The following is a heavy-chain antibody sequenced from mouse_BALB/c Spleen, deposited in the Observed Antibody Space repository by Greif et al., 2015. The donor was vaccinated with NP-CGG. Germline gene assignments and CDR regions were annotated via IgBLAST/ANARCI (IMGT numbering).Heavy chain of an antibody. CDR3: TRQGYGSYYAMDY. J-gene: IGHJ4*01. CDR2: IYPGSGST. Sequence: LQQSGSELVRPGASVKLSCKASGYTFTSYWMHWVKQRPGQGLEWIGNIYPGSGSTNYDEKFKSKATLTVDTSSSTAYMQLSSLTSEDSAVYYCTRQGYGSYYAMDYWGQGTSVTVSS. V-gene: IGHV1S22*01. CDR1: GYTFTSYW. D-gene: IGHD2-10*02.